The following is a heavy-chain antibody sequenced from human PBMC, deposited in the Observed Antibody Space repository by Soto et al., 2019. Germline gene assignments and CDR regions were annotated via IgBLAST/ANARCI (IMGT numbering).Heavy chain of an antibody. CDR2: ISGSGGST. D-gene: IGHD6-13*01. Sequence: PGWSLRLCCSASGFTFSSYAMSRVRQAPGKGLEWVSAISGSGGSTYYADSVKGRFTISRDNSKNTLYLQMNSLRAEDTAVYYCAKPPGKQQFNPDAFGIWGQGTMVTVSS. V-gene: IGHV3-23*01. CDR3: AKPPGKQQFNPDAFGI. CDR1: GFTFSSYA. J-gene: IGHJ3*02.